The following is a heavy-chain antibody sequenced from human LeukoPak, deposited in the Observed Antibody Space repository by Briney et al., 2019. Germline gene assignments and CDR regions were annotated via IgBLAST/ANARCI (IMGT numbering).Heavy chain of an antibody. J-gene: IGHJ4*02. CDR2: INPITVAT. V-gene: IGHV1-2*02. D-gene: IGHD5-18*01. Sequence: INPITVATNYAQKFQGRVTMTRDTSISTAYMELSRLRSDDTAVYYCARGGLRGYSCGYIDYWGQGTLVTVSS. CDR3: ARGGLRGYSCGYIDY.